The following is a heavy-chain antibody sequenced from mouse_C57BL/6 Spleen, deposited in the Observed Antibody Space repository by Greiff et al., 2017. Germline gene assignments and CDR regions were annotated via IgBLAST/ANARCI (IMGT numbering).Heavy chain of an antibody. D-gene: IGHD2-13*01. Sequence: EVQLVESGGGLVKPGGSLKLSCAASGFTFSSYAMSWVRQTPEKRLEWVATISDGGSYTYYPDNVKGRFTISRDNAKNNLYLQMSHLKSEDTAMYYCAREGDSYYYAMDYWGQGTSVTVSS. CDR2: ISDGGSYT. J-gene: IGHJ4*01. V-gene: IGHV5-4*01. CDR3: AREGDSYYYAMDY. CDR1: GFTFSSYA.